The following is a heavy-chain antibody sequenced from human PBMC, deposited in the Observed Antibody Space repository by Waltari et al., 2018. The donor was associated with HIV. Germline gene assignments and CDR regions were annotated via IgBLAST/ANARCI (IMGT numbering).Heavy chain of an antibody. V-gene: IGHV1-24*01. CDR3: ATGGGTTSIQLYDLDV. J-gene: IGHJ6*02. D-gene: IGHD1-26*01. CDR2: FDPEDDET. Sequence: QVQLIQSGAEVKKPGASVKVSCKVFGYTLTELSMHWVRQAPGKGLEWMGGFDPEDDETNSAQKFQGRVTMTEDTSTDSAYMELSSLTSEDTAVYYCATGGGTTSIQLYDLDVWGQGTTVTVSS. CDR1: GYTLTELS.